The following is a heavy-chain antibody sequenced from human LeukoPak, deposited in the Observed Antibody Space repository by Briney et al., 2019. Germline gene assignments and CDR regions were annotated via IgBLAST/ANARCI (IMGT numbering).Heavy chain of an antibody. J-gene: IGHJ4*02. CDR1: GFTFSNAW. CDR2: IKSKTDSGTS. Sequence: PGGSLRLSCAASGFTFSNAWMSWVRQASGKGLEWVGRIKSKTDSGTSDYAAPVKGRFTISRDDSKNTLYLKVNSLKTEDTAVYYCTTGHYFDYWGQGTLVTVSS. CDR3: TTGHYFDY. V-gene: IGHV3-15*01.